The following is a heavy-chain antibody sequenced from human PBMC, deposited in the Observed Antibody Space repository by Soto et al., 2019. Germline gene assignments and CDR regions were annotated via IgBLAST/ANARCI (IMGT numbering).Heavy chain of an antibody. J-gene: IGHJ4*02. CDR2: IKQDGSEK. D-gene: IGHD6-19*01. CDR3: HCSCWYGGPDF. V-gene: IGHV3-7*01. Sequence: EVQLVESGGGLVQPGGSLRLSCVVSGFTLSSYWMTWVRQAPGKGLEWVANIKQDGSEKYYVDSVKGRFTISRDNAKNSVYLQMNSLRAEDTAVYYCHCSCWYGGPDFWGQGTLVTVSS. CDR1: GFTLSSYW.